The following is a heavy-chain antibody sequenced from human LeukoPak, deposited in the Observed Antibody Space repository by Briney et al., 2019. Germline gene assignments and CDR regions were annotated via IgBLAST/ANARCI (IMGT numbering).Heavy chain of an antibody. CDR1: GYTFTDYY. J-gene: IGHJ4*02. CDR2: IHPNSGAT. CDR3: ARDFEAAASLDY. D-gene: IGHD6-13*01. Sequence: ASVKVSCKAPGYTFTDYYLHWVRQAPGQGLEWMGWIHPNSGATNYAQKLQGRVTMTRETSISTAYMDLSRLRSDDTAVYYCARDFEAAASLDYWGQGTLVTVSS. V-gene: IGHV1-2*02.